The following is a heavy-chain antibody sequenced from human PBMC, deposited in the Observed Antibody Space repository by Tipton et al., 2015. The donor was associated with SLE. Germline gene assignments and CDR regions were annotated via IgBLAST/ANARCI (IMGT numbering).Heavy chain of an antibody. V-gene: IGHV3-74*01. D-gene: IGHD2-15*01. CDR2: TNQDGAIR. CDR1: GFNFGAYW. CDR3: TRGIDPGSSRISDY. J-gene: IGHJ4*02. Sequence: GSLRLSCVASGFNFGAYWMHWVRQAPGKGLVWISRTNQDGAIRSYEDSVKGRFIISRDNSKSTLYLQMNNVRVEDTALYYCTRGIDPGSSRISDYWGQGTMVTVSS.